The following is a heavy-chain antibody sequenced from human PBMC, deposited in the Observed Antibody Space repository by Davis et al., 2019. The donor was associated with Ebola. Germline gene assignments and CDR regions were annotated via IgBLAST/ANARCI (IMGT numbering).Heavy chain of an antibody. CDR1: DEFISSCCW. CDR2: INQDGSEK. D-gene: IGHD3-10*01. V-gene: IGHV3-7*01. CDR3: ARGGGGAGFDF. J-gene: IGHJ4*02. Sequence: PGGSLRLSCAGPDEFISSCCWMSWVRQAPGKGLEWVANINQDGSEKYFVDSVKGRFAISRDNAKKSLDLQMNSLRAEDTAVYYCARGGGGAGFDFWGQGSLVTVSS.